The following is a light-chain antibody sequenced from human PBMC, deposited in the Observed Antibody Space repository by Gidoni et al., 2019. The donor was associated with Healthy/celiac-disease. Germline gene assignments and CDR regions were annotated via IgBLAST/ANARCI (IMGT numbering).Light chain of an antibody. CDR3: RQYNSYPSLT. J-gene: IGKJ4*01. V-gene: IGKV1-5*01. Sequence: DIQMTQSPSTLSASVGDRVTITCRASQSISSWLAWYQQKPGKAPKLLIYDASSLESGVPSRFSGSGSGTEFTLTISSLQPDDFATYYCRQYNSYPSLTFGGGTKVEIK. CDR2: DAS. CDR1: QSISSW.